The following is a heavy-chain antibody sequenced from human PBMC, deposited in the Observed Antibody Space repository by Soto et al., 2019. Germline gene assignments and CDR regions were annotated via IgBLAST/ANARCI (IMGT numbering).Heavy chain of an antibody. CDR2: INHSGST. V-gene: IGHV4-34*01. Sequence: SETLSLTCAVYGGSFSGYYWSWIRQPPGKGLEWIGEINHSGSTNYNPSLKSRVTISVDTSKNQFSLKLSSVTAADTAVYYCARAAYGSEIMGFDYWGQGTLVTVSS. D-gene: IGHD3-10*01. J-gene: IGHJ4*02. CDR3: ARAAYGSEIMGFDY. CDR1: GGSFSGYY.